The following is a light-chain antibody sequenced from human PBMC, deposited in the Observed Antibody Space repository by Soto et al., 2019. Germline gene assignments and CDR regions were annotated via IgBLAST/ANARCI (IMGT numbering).Light chain of an antibody. V-gene: IGKV1-33*01. CDR1: QNINNY. CDR2: DAS. J-gene: IGKJ5*01. CDR3: QQYENLPT. Sequence: QRTHSPSSLSASVLYRVTITFQAIQNINNYLNWYQPKPGRAPKLLIYDASNLEAGVPSRFRGSGSGTDFTFTISRLQPEDIATYYCQQYENLPTFGQGTRLEIK.